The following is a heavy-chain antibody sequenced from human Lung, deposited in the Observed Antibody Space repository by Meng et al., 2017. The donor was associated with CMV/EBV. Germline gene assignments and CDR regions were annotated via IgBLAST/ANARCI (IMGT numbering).Heavy chain of an antibody. D-gene: IGHD2-2*01. J-gene: IGHJ4*02. CDR1: GFPFSGHA. Sequence: GESLKISCAASGFPFSGHAMHWVRQAPGKGLEWVALMSYDGSKTFYADFVKGRFTISRDNSRNTLYLQMSGLRTDDTAVYYCAKPHSGFVVVPAAIDSWGQGTLVTVSS. CDR2: MSYDGSKT. CDR3: AKPHSGFVVVPAAIDS. V-gene: IGHV3-30*04.